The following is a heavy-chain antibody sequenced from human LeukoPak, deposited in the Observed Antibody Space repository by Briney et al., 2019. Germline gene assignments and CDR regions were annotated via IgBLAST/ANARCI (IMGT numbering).Heavy chain of an antibody. Sequence: PGGSLRLSCAASGFTFSSYGMHWVRQAPGKGLEWVAFIRYDGSNKYYADSVKGRFTISRDNSKTTLYLQMNSLRAEDTAVYYCAKDPRRYSSGWYYFDYWGQGTLVTVSS. D-gene: IGHD6-19*01. CDR3: AKDPRRYSSGWYYFDY. V-gene: IGHV3-30*02. CDR2: IRYDGSNK. J-gene: IGHJ4*02. CDR1: GFTFSSYG.